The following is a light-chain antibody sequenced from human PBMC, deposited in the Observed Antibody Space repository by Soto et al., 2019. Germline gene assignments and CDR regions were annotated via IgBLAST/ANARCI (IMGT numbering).Light chain of an antibody. V-gene: IGLV1-44*01. J-gene: IGLJ2*01. Sequence: QSVLTQPPSASGTPGQRVTISCSGSTSNIGSNTVNWYQQLPGTAPKLLIYSNNQRPSGVPDRFSASKSGTSASLAISGIQSEDEADYYCAAWDDSLKVVVFGGGTKVTVL. CDR1: TSNIGSNT. CDR2: SNN. CDR3: AAWDDSLKVVV.